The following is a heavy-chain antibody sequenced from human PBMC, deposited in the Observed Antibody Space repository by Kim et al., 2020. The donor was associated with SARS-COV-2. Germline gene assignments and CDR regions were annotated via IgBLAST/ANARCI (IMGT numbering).Heavy chain of an antibody. CDR1: GGSISSYY. V-gene: IGHV4-59*08. D-gene: IGHD1-26*01. J-gene: IGHJ5*02. CDR2: IYYSGST. Sequence: SETLSLTCTVSGGSISSYYWSWIRQPPGKGLEWIGYIYYSGSTNYNPSLKSRVTISVDTSKNQFSLKLSSVTAADTAVYYCACGVGARTGWFDPWGQGTLVTVSS. CDR3: ACGVGARTGWFDP.